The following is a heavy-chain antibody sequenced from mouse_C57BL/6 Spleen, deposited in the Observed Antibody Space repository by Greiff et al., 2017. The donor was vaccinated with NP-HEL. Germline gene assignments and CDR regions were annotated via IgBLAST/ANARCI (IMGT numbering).Heavy chain of an antibody. CDR1: GFNIKNTY. J-gene: IGHJ4*01. CDR2: IDPANGNT. CDR3: ARREYDEYDDYYAMDY. V-gene: IGHV14-3*01. Sequence: EVQLQQSVAELVRPGASVKLSCTASGFNIKNTYMHWVKQRPEQGLEWIGRIDPANGNTKYAPKFQGKATITADTSSNTAYLQLSSLTSEDTAIYYCARREYDEYDDYYAMDYWGQGTSVTVSS. D-gene: IGHD2-4*01.